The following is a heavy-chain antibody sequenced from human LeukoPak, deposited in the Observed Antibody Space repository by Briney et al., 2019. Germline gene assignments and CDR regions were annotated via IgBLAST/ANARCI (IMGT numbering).Heavy chain of an antibody. D-gene: IGHD6-25*01. J-gene: IGHJ4*02. Sequence: GGSPRLSCAASGFTFSSYSMNWVRQAPGKGLEWVSYISSSSSTIYYADSVKGRFTISRDNAKNSLYLQMNSLRAEDTAVYYCARGGQRQRYDYWGQGTLVTVSS. CDR3: ARGGQRQRYDY. CDR2: ISSSSSTI. CDR1: GFTFSSYS. V-gene: IGHV3-48*04.